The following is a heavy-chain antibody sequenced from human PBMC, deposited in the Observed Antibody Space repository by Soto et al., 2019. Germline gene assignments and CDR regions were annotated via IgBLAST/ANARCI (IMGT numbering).Heavy chain of an antibody. CDR1: GYTFTRSG. J-gene: IGHJ6*04. D-gene: IGHD6-19*01. CDR3: AREAVATYYYYGMDV. CDR2: ISSYNGDT. Sequence: GDSVKVSCKASGYTFTRSGISWVRQAPGQGPEWMGWISSYNGDTNYAQTSQGRVTMTTDTSTSTAYMELRSLRSDDTAVYYCAREAVATYYYYGMDVWGKGTPGTVSS. V-gene: IGHV1-18*01.